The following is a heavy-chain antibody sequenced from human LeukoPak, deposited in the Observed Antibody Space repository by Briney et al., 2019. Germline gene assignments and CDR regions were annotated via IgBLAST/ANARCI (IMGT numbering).Heavy chain of an antibody. D-gene: IGHD2-2*01. CDR3: ARGSRYCSSTSCSTPFDY. CDR2: IYTSGST. V-gene: IGHV4-61*02. CDR1: GGSISSGSYY. Sequence: SETLSLTCTVSGGSISSGSYYWSWIRQPAGKGLEWIGRIYTSGSTNYNPSLKSRVTISVDTSKNQFSLKLSSVTAADTAVYYCARGSRYCSSTSCSTPFDYRGQGTLVTVSS. J-gene: IGHJ4*02.